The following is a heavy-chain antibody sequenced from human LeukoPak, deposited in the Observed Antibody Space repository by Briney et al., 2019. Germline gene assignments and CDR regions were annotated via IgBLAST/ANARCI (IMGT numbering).Heavy chain of an antibody. CDR2: IYPGDCDT. V-gene: IGHV5-51*01. D-gene: IGHD6-19*01. CDR1: GYSFTSYW. J-gene: IGHJ4*02. CDR3: ARHSVAGPPPFDY. Sequence: SGESLKISCKGSGYSFTSYWIGGVRQMPGKGLEWRVGIYPGDCDTKYSPSFQGQLTISADKSITTAYLQWRSLKASDTAIYYCARHSVAGPPPFDYWGQGTLVTVYS.